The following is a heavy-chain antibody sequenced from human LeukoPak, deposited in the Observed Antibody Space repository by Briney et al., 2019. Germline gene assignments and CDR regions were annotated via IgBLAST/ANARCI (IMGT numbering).Heavy chain of an antibody. J-gene: IGHJ3*02. CDR2: ISGSGGST. Sequence: GGSLRLSCAASGFTFSSYAMSWVRQAPGKGLEWVSAISGSGGSTYYADSVKGRFTISRDNSKNTLDLQMNSLRAEDTAVYYCAKSLRWNGAFDIWGQGTMVTVSS. D-gene: IGHD1-1*01. CDR1: GFTFSSYA. CDR3: AKSLRWNGAFDI. V-gene: IGHV3-23*01.